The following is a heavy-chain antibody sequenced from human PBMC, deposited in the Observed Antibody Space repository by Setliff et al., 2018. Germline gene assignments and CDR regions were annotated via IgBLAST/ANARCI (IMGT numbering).Heavy chain of an antibody. J-gene: IGHJ4*01. Sequence: SETLSLTCTVSGASISSYYWSWIRQPPGKGLEWIGYIYYGGTTNYNPSLKSRVSISLDTSKSQFSLRLSSLTAADTAVYYCARHRRDSSGNYFVGLYYFDYWG. CDR1: GASISSYY. D-gene: IGHD3-22*01. V-gene: IGHV4-59*08. CDR3: ARHRRDSSGNYFVGLYYFDY. CDR2: IYYGGTT.